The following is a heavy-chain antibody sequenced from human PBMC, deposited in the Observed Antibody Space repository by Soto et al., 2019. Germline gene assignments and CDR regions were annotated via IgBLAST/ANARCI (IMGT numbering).Heavy chain of an antibody. Sequence: GGSLRLSCAASGFTFSSYGMHWVRQAPGKGLEWVAVIWYDGSNKYYADSVKGRFTISRDNSKNTLYLQMNSLRAEDTAVYYCARPTYYYGSGSYSQYYFDYWGQGTLVTVSS. CDR3: ARPTYYYGSGSYSQYYFDY. J-gene: IGHJ4*02. V-gene: IGHV3-33*01. CDR2: IWYDGSNK. D-gene: IGHD3-10*01. CDR1: GFTFSSYG.